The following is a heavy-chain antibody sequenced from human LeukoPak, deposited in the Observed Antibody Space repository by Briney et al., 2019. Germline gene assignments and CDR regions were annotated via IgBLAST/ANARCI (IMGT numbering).Heavy chain of an antibody. V-gene: IGHV3-13*04. CDR1: TFIFSDYD. CDR2: IDAAGST. Sequence: GGSLRLSCVASTFIFSDYDMHWVRQPAGKGLEWVSAIDAAGSTYYSASVKGRFTISRENAKNSLYLQMNSLRVEDTAVYYCAREVYDSSSPRPYYYGVDVWGQGTTVTV. J-gene: IGHJ6*02. D-gene: IGHD3-22*01. CDR3: AREVYDSSSPRPYYYGVDV.